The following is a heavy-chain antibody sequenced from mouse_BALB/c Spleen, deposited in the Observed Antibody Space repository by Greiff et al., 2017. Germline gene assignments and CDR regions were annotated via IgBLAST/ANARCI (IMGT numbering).Heavy chain of an antibody. CDR3: ARSRYGNYEGYYAMDY. J-gene: IGHJ4*01. CDR1: GYTFTSYW. Sequence: VQLQQSGAELARPGASVKLSCKASGYTFTSYWMQWVKQRPGQGLEWIGAIYPGDGDTRYTQKFKGKATLTADKSSSTAYMQLSSLASEDSAVYYCARSRYGNYEGYYAMDYWGQGTSVTVSS. D-gene: IGHD2-10*02. CDR2: IYPGDGDT. V-gene: IGHV1-87*01.